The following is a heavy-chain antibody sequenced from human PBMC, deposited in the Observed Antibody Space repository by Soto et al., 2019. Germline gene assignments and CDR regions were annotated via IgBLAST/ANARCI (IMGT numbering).Heavy chain of an antibody. CDR2: ISSSGSTI. V-gene: IGHV3-11*01. CDR3: ASLSPPPGQQQLVIH. D-gene: IGHD6-13*01. Sequence: GGSLRLSCAASGFTFSDYYMSWIRQAPGKGLEWVSYISSSGSTIYYADSVKGRFTISRDNAKNSLYLQMNSLRAEDTAVYYCASLSPPPGQQQLVIHWGQGTLVTVSS. J-gene: IGHJ4*02. CDR1: GFTFSDYY.